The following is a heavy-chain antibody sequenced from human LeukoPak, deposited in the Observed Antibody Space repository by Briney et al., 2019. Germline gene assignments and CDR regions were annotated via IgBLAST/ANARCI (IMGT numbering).Heavy chain of an antibody. CDR1: GFIVSNYY. CDR3: AKQSAGSAAWYSLHYDF. V-gene: IGHV3-66*04. Sequence: GGSLRLSCAASGFIVSNYYMNWVRQAPGKGLECVSVIYNGGATYYADSVKGRFTISRDNSKNTLYLQMNSLRAEDTAVYFCAKQSAGSAAWYSLHYDFWGQGTLVTVSS. J-gene: IGHJ4*02. D-gene: IGHD6-13*01. CDR2: IYNGGAT.